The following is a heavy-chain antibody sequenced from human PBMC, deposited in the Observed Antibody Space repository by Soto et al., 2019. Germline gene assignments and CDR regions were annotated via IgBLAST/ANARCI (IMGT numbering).Heavy chain of an antibody. V-gene: IGHV3-48*02. CDR1: GFTFSSYG. CDR2: ISSGSSTI. J-gene: IGHJ4*02. Sequence: GGSLRLSCAASGFTFSSYGLNWVRQAPGKGLEWVSYISSGSSTIYYADSVKGRFTVSRDNAKNSLYLQMNSLRDGDTAVYYCARLTGAIFDYWGQGTLVTVSS. D-gene: IGHD7-27*01. CDR3: ARLTGAIFDY.